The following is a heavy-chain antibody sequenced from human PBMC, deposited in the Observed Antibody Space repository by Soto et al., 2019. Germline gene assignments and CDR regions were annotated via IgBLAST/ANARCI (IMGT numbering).Heavy chain of an antibody. CDR3: AADPYYYDRSNYYSFDH. V-gene: IGHV1-58*01. CDR1: GFTLSSSA. J-gene: IGHJ4*02. Sequence: SVKVSCKTSGFTLSSSAVQWVRQTRGQRLEGIGWIVAGSGNTHYAQRFQERVTLTRDMSTSTAYLELSSLRSEDTAVYYCAADPYYYDRSNYYSFDHWGQGTLVTVSS. CDR2: IVAGSGNT. D-gene: IGHD3-22*01.